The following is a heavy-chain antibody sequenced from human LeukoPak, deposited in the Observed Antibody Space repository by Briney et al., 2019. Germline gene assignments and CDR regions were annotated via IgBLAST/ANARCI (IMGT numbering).Heavy chain of an antibody. V-gene: IGHV4-59*12. CDR1: GASLSSYY. Sequence: PSETLSLTCTVSGASLSSYYWSWIRQPPGKGLEWIGYIYYSGSTTYNPSLKSRVTISVDTSKNQFSLKLSSVTAADTAVYYCARGRDYWGQGTLVTVSS. J-gene: IGHJ4*02. CDR2: IYYSGST. CDR3: ARGRDY.